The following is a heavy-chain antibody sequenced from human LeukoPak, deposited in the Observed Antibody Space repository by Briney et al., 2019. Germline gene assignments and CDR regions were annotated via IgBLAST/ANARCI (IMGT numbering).Heavy chain of an antibody. CDR2: ISSSGSTI. V-gene: IGHV3-11*01. Sequence: GGSLRLSCAASGFTFSDYYMSWIRQAPGKGLEGVSYISSSGSTIYYADSVKGRFAISRDNAKNSLYLQMNSLRAENRAVYYCAGPLYYYDSSGYSDYGGKETLVTVPS. CDR3: AGPLYYYDSSGYSDY. J-gene: IGHJ4*02. D-gene: IGHD3-22*01. CDR1: GFTFSDYY.